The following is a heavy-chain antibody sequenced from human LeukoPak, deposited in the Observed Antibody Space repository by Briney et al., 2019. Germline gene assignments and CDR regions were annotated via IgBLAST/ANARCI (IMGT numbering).Heavy chain of an antibody. CDR2: IDPESGDT. Sequence: ASVKVSCKAFGYIFTGYYMHWLRQTPGQGLEWMGWIDPESGDTNYAQKFQDKITMTRDTYMKTGYMELSNLRYDDTAVYYCAREEYSSGWYRGGWFDPWGQGTQVTVSS. CDR1: GYIFTGYY. V-gene: IGHV1-2*02. D-gene: IGHD6-19*01. CDR3: AREEYSSGWYRGGWFDP. J-gene: IGHJ5*02.